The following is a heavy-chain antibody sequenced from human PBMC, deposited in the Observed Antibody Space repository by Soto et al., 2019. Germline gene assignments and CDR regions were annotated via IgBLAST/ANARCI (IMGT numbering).Heavy chain of an antibody. CDR3: ARREYYDSGGYYFGH. CDR1: GYSFTSFW. J-gene: IGHJ4*02. Sequence: GESLKISCEGSGYSFTSFWIGWVRQMPGKGLEWMGIIYPGDSDTRYSPSFQGHVTISADKSINTAFLQWSSLKASDTAIYYCARREYYDSGGYYFGHWGQGTLVTVSS. CDR2: IYPGDSDT. V-gene: IGHV5-51*01. D-gene: IGHD3-22*01.